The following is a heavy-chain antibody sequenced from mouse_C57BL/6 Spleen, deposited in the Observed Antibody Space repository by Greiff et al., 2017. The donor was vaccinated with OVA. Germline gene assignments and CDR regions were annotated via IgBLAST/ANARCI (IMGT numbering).Heavy chain of an antibody. V-gene: IGHV1-18*01. J-gene: IGHJ4*01. CDR3: ARGGYNITTVVASYYYAMDY. CDR2: INPNNGGT. Sequence: EVKLMESGPELVKPGASVKIPCKASGYTFTDYNMDWVKQSHGKSLEWIGDINPNNGGTIYNQKFKGKATLTVDKSSSTAYMELRSLTSEDTAVYYCARGGYNITTVVASYYYAMDYWGQGTSVTVSS. CDR1: GYTFTDYN. D-gene: IGHD1-1*01.